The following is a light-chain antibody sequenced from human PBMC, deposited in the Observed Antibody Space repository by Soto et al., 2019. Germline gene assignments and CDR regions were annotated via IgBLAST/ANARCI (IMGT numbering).Light chain of an antibody. J-gene: IGKJ1*01. CDR3: LQTFASPRT. Sequence: AIQMTQSPSSLSASVGDRVTITCRASQGIRNDLGWYQQKPGKAPNLLIYGASRLGSGVPLRFSGSGSGTDFTLTISSLQPEDFATYYCLQTFASPRTFGQGTKVEIK. CDR1: QGIRND. CDR2: GAS. V-gene: IGKV1-6*01.